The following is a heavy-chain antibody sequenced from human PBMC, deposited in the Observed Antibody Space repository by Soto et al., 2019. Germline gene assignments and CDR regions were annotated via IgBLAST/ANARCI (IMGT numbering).Heavy chain of an antibody. J-gene: IGHJ4*02. CDR1: GFIFSTYT. Sequence: QVQLVESGGGVVQHGRSLRLSCAASGFIFSTYTMHWVRQAPGKGLEWLTVMSYDGSQKYYADSVKGRLTISRDNSKNTLYLQMTSLRAEDTAVYHCAIAKSSSWHNFDYWGQGTLVTVSS. D-gene: IGHD6-13*01. CDR2: MSYDGSQK. CDR3: AIAKSSSWHNFDY. V-gene: IGHV3-30-3*01.